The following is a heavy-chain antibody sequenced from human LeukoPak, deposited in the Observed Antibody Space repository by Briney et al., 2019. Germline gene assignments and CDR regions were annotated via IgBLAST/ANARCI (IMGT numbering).Heavy chain of an antibody. CDR1: GFTFSSAW. V-gene: IGHV3-15*04. CDR3: TRESPQLDY. J-gene: IGHJ4*02. Sequence: GGSLRLSCAASGFTFSSAWMTWVRQAPGKGREWVGRIESRTNGGSTDYAAPVKGRFTISRDDSKNTLYLQMNSLKTEDTAVYYCTRESPQLDYWGQGTLVTVSS. CDR2: IESRTNGGST.